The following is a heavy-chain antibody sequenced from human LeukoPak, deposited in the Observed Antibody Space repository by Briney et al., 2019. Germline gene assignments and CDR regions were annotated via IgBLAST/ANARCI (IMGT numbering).Heavy chain of an antibody. J-gene: IGHJ4*02. CDR1: GFTFSSHG. V-gene: IGHV3-23*01. CDR2: IIPSGHTT. Sequence: GGSLRLSCVASGFTFSSHGMNWVRQAPGKGLEWVSGIIPSGHTTYYADSVRGRFTISRDNSRNTVYLQMNSLRAEDTAVYYCARERYNWNQYYFDYWGQGTLVTVSS. D-gene: IGHD1-20*01. CDR3: ARERYNWNQYYFDY.